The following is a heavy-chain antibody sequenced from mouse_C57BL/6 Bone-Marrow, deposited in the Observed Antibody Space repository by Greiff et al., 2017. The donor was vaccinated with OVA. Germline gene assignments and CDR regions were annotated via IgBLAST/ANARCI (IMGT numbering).Heavy chain of an antibody. Sequence: DVQLQESGEGLVKPGGSLKLSCAASGFTFSSYAMSWVRQTPEKRLEWVAYISSGGDYIYYADTVKGRFTISRDNARNTLYLQMSSLKSEDTAMYYCTSQRGSWFAYWGQGTLVTVSA. J-gene: IGHJ3*01. CDR3: TSQRGSWFAY. CDR2: ISSGGDYI. CDR1: GFTFSSYA. V-gene: IGHV5-9-1*02.